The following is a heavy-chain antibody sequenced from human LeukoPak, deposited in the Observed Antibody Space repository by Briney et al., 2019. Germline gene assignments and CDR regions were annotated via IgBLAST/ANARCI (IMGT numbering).Heavy chain of an antibody. CDR2: IYHSGST. V-gene: IGHV4-38-2*01. D-gene: IGHD3-10*01. CDR1: GYSISSGYY. J-gene: IGHJ4*02. Sequence: MPSETLSLTCAVSGYSISSGYYWGWIRQPPGKGLEWIGSIYHSGSTYYNPSLKSRVTISVDTSKNQFSLKLSCVTAADTAVYYCARAEAHSLWCGFDYWGQGTLVTVSS. CDR3: ARAEAHSLWCGFDY.